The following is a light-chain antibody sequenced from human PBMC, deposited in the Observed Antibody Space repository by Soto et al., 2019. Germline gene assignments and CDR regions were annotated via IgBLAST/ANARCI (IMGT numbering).Light chain of an antibody. J-gene: IGLJ3*02. V-gene: IGLV8-61*01. CDR2: ATN. Sequence: QTVVTQEPSFSVSPGRTVTLTCGLSSGSVSTNNYPAWYQQTPGQAPRTLIYATNSRSSGVPGRFSGSILGNKAALTITGALADDESDYYCLLYVGSGIWVFGGATKLTVL. CDR1: SGSVSTNNY. CDR3: LLYVGSGIWV.